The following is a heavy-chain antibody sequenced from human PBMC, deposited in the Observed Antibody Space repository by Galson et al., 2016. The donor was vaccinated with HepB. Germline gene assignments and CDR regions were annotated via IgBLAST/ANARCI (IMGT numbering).Heavy chain of an antibody. CDR2: INPGSGYR. J-gene: IGHJ4*02. CDR3: AAWRGTANKWSGPYDF. CDR1: RYTFAAYP. V-gene: IGHV1-3*01. Sequence: SVKVSCKASRYTFAAYPIHWVRQAPGQRPEWMGWINPGSGYRSYSRMFQGRFAITSDTAATTVYMELSSLSSEDTSTYYCAAWRGTANKWSGPYDFWGQGTLVTVSS. D-gene: IGHD2-15*01.